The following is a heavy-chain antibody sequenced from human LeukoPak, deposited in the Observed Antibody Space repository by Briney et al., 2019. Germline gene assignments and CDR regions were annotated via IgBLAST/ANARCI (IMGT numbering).Heavy chain of an antibody. D-gene: IGHD3-3*01. CDR2: IYYSGST. CDR3: ARGNDFWSSYRIDY. V-gene: IGHV4-39*07. CDR1: GGSISSSSYY. J-gene: IGHJ4*02. Sequence: PSETLSLTCTVSGGSISSSSYYWGWIRQPPGKGLEWIGSIYYSGSTYYNPSLKSRVTISVDTSKSQFSLKLSSVTAADTAVYYCARGNDFWSSYRIDYWGQGTLVTVSS.